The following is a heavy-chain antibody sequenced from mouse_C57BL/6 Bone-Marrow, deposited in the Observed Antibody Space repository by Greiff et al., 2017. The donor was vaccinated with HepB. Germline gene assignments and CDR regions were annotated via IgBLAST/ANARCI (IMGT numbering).Heavy chain of an antibody. CDR3: ASWIDYGNLRRAMDY. J-gene: IGHJ4*01. CDR2: IWGVGST. D-gene: IGHD2-1*01. Sequence: VKLVESGPGLVAPSQSLSITCTVSGFSLTSYGVDWVRQSPGKGLEWLGVIWGVGSTNYNSALKSRRSISKDNSKSKVFLKMTSLQTDDTAMYYCASWIDYGNLRRAMDYWGQGTSVTVSS. V-gene: IGHV2-6*01. CDR1: GFSLTSYG.